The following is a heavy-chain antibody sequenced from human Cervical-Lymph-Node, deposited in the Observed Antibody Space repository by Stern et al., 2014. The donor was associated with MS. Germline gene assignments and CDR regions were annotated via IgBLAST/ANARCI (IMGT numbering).Heavy chain of an antibody. D-gene: IGHD3-3*01. V-gene: IGHV1-2*02. CDR1: QYTFTGYY. Sequence: VQLVQSGAEVRNPGASVKVSCKASQYTFTGYYVHWVRQVPGQGLEWIGWMNPRCGRTTYAQEFEGRVTMTWDTSINTGYMEITTLRFDDTAVYYCARGNYDFWSGGSDNYFDPWGQGTLVIVSS. CDR3: ARGNYDFWSGGSDNYFDP. CDR2: MNPRCGRT. J-gene: IGHJ5*02.